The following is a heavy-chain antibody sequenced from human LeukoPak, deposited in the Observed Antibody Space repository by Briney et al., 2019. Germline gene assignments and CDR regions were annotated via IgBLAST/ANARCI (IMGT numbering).Heavy chain of an antibody. Sequence: SVKVSCKASGYTFNNYAINWVRQAPGQGLEWMGGITPIFGTAKYAQKFQGRVTITAVESMSTAYMELSSLRSEDTAVYYCARGWLAETTVVTPYNYWGQGTLVTVSS. CDR1: GYTFNNYA. D-gene: IGHD4-23*01. CDR3: ARGWLAETTVVTPYNY. V-gene: IGHV1-69*13. CDR2: ITPIFGTA. J-gene: IGHJ4*02.